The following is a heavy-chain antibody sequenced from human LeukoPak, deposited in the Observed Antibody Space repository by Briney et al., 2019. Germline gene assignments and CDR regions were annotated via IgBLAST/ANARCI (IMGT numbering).Heavy chain of an antibody. V-gene: IGHV3-30*04. CDR2: MSYDGSDK. D-gene: IGHD5-18*01. J-gene: IGHJ4*02. CDR1: GFSFKNYA. Sequence: GGSLRLSCAASGFSFKNYAMHWVRRAPGKGLEWVTVMSYDGSDKYYADSVKGRFSISRDNSKNMLYLQMNSLRTEDTAVYYCARARDTDFDSWGQGTLVTVSS. CDR3: ARARDTDFDS.